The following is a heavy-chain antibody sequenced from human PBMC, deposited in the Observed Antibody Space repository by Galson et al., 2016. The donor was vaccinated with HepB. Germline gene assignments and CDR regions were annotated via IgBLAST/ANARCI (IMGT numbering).Heavy chain of an antibody. CDR2: INHSGTT. J-gene: IGHJ2*01. CDR3: AREVHSSSSLTTYYYFDL. CDR1: GGSFSGYD. Sequence: SETLSLTCGVYGGSFSGYDWIWLRQPPGKGLEWIGEINHSGTTNYKPSLKSRVTISVDTSKNQFSLRLSSVTAADTAVYYCAREVHSSSSLTTYYYFDLWGRGTLVTVSS. D-gene: IGHD3-22*01. V-gene: IGHV4-34*01.